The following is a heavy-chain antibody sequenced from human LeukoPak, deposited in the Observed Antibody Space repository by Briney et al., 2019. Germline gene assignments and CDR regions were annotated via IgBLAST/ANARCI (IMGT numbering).Heavy chain of an antibody. D-gene: IGHD1-20*01. CDR1: GFTFNTHW. CDR2: INTDGSTT. Sequence: GGSLRLSCAASGFTFNTHWMXXVXXXXXXXXXXXSRINTDGSTTNYADSVKGRFTIXRDXAKNTLYLQMNSLRVEDTAVYYCARDLNWNQIDYWGQGSLVSVSS. CDR3: ARDLNWNQIDY. J-gene: IGHJ4*02. V-gene: IGHV3-74*01.